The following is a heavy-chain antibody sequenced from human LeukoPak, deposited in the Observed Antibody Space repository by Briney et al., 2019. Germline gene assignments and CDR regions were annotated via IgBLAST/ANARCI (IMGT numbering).Heavy chain of an antibody. CDR1: GGTSSSYA. V-gene: IGHV1-69*05. Sequence: GASVKVSCKASGGTSSSYAISWVRQAPGQGLEWMGGIIPIFGTANYAQKFQGRVTITTDESTSTAYMELSGLRSEDTAVYYCASSPRPDRLYDSSGYFPYYFDYWGQGTLVTVSS. J-gene: IGHJ4*02. CDR2: IIPIFGTA. CDR3: ASSPRPDRLYDSSGYFPYYFDY. D-gene: IGHD3-22*01.